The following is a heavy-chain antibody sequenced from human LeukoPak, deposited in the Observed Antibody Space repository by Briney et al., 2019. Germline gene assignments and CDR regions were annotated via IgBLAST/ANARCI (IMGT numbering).Heavy chain of an antibody. CDR3: ARPYGDLGAFDI. V-gene: IGHV3-21*01. D-gene: IGHD4-17*01. CDR2: ISSSSSYI. Sequence: GGSLRLSCAASGFTFSSYSMNWVRQAPGEGLEWVSSISSSSSYIYYADSVKGRFTISRDNAKNSLYLQMNSLRAEDTAVYYCARPYGDLGAFDIWGQGTMVTVSS. J-gene: IGHJ3*02. CDR1: GFTFSSYS.